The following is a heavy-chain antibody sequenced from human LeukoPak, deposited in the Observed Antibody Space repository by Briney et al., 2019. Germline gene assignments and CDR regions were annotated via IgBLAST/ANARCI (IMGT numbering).Heavy chain of an antibody. CDR1: GGSISSSSYY. D-gene: IGHD6-13*01. J-gene: IGHJ4*02. CDR3: ARVTIAAAGKTSFDY. Sequence: SETLSLTCTVSGGSISSSSYYWGWIRQPPGKGLEWIGSIYYSGSTHYNPSLKSRVTISVDTSKNQFSLKLSSVTAADTAVYYCARVTIAAAGKTSFDYWGQGTLVTVSS. CDR2: IYYSGST. V-gene: IGHV4-39*07.